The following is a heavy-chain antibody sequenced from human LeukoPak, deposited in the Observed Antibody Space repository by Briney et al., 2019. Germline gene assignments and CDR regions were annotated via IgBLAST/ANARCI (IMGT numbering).Heavy chain of an antibody. CDR2: VNPDSGHT. V-gene: IGHV1-8*03. CDR3: ARGHKCLAPFDY. CDR1: GYTFSIYY. J-gene: IGHJ4*02. Sequence: ASVKVSCKSSGYTFSIYYINWVPQAPGQGLEWMGWVNPDSGHTAYAQKFRGRVTITRSTSMNTAYLDLTSLRSDDTAVYYCARGHKCLAPFDYWGQGTLVTVSS.